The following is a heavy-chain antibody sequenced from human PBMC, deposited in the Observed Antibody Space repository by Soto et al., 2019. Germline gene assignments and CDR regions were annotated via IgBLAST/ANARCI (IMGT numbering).Heavy chain of an antibody. Sequence: PSETLSLTCTVPGGSISSGCYYWSWIRHHPGKGLEWIGYIYYGGSTYYNPSLKSRATISGETSKNQFSLKLSSVTAADTAVYYCARGGYYYENSGQNAYEYWGQGILVTVSS. J-gene: IGHJ4*01. D-gene: IGHD3-22*01. CDR3: ARGGYYYENSGQNAYEY. CDR1: GGSISSGCYY. V-gene: IGHV4-31*03. CDR2: IYYGGST.